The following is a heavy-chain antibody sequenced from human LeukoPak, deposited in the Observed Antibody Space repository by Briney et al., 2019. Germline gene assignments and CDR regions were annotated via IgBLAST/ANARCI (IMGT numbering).Heavy chain of an antibody. D-gene: IGHD1-1*01. V-gene: IGHV3-7*01. CDR2: IKQDGSEK. CDR1: GFTFSSYW. J-gene: IGHJ1*01. Sequence: GGSLRLSCAASGFTFSSYWMSWVRQVPGKGLEWVANIKQDGSEKYYVDSLKGRFTISRDNAKNSLYLQMNSLRAEDTAVYYCVRDLLGSGSTTAYLHHWGQGTLVTVSS. CDR3: VRDLLGSGSTTAYLHH.